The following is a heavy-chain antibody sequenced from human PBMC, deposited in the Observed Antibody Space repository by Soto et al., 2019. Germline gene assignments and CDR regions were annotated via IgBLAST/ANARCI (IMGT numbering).Heavy chain of an antibody. D-gene: IGHD6-6*01. CDR3: AAMYSSSNSWLDP. CDR1: GCNIRSHG. V-gene: IGHV3-23*01. J-gene: IGHJ5*02. Sequence: TLGPLRLPCRASGCNIRSHGRSWVRQAPGKGLEWVSAISGSGGSTYYADSVKGRFTISRDNSKNTLDLQMNSLRAEDTAVYYCAAMYSSSNSWLDPWGQGTLVTSPQ. CDR2: ISGSGGST.